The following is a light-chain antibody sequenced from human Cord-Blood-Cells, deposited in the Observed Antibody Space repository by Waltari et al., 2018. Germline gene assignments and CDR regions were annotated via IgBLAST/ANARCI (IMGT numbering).Light chain of an antibody. CDR3: SSYTSSSTVV. Sequence: QSALTQPPSVSGSPGQSVTISCTGTSSDVGSHNRVSWYPQPPGTAPKLMIYEVSNRPSGVPDRFSGSKSGNTASLTISGLQAEDEADYYCSSYTSSSTVVFGGGTKLTVL. V-gene: IGLV2-18*02. CDR1: SSDVGSHNR. J-gene: IGLJ2*01. CDR2: EVS.